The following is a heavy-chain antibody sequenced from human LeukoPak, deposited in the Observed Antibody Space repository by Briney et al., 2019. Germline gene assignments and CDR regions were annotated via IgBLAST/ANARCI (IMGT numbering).Heavy chain of an antibody. J-gene: IGHJ5*02. Sequence: SETLSLTCAVYGGSFSGYYWSWIRQPPGKGLEWIEEINHSGSTNYNPSLKSRVTISVDTSKNQFSLKLSSVTAADTAVYYCARGTDSSGWYYWFDPWGQGTLVTVSS. D-gene: IGHD6-19*01. CDR1: GGSFSGYY. V-gene: IGHV4-34*01. CDR3: ARGTDSSGWYYWFDP. CDR2: INHSGST.